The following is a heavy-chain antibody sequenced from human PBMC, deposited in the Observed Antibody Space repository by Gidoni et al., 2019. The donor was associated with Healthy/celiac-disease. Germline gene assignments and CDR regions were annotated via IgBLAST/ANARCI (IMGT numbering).Heavy chain of an antibody. V-gene: IGHV1-2*02. CDR1: GYTFTGYY. D-gene: IGHD3-3*01. Sequence: QVQLVQSGAEVKKPGASVKVSCKASGYTFTGYYMHWVRQAPGQGLEWMGWINPNSGGTNYAQKFQGRVTMTRDTSISTAYMELSRLRSDDTAVYYCARDSLRFLEWSYTLGEYWGQGTLVTVSS. CDR3: ARDSLRFLEWSYTLGEY. J-gene: IGHJ4*02. CDR2: INPNSGGT.